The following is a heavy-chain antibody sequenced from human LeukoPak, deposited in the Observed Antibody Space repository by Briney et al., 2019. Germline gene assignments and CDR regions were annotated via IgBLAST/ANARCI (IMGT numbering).Heavy chain of an antibody. D-gene: IGHD3-22*01. J-gene: IGHJ4*02. V-gene: IGHV3-30*01. CDR3: ARDVSPPVITTVDY. CDR2: ISYDGSNK. Sequence: PGGSLRLSCAASGFTFSSYAMHWVRQAPGKGLEWVTVISYDGSNKYYADSVKGRFTISRDNFKNTLYLQMNSLRTEDTAVYYCARDVSPPVITTVDYWGQGTLVTVSS. CDR1: GFTFSSYA.